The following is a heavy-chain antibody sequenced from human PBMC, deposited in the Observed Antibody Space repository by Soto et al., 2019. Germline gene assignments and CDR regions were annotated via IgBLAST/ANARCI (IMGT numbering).Heavy chain of an antibody. J-gene: IGHJ3*02. CDR1: GYSFTSYW. CDR2: IDPSDSYT. CDR3: ATTSDYYDSSGYYYTAFDI. Sequence: GESLKISCKGSGYSFTSYWISWVRQMPGKGLEWMGRIDPSDSYTNYSPSFQGHVTISADKSISTAYLQWSSLKASDTAMFYCATTSDYYDSSGYYYTAFDIWGQGTMVTVSS. V-gene: IGHV5-10-1*01. D-gene: IGHD3-22*01.